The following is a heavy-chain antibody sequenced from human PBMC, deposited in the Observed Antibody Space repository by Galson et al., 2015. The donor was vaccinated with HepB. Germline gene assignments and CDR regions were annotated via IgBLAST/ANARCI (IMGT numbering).Heavy chain of an antibody. Sequence: LRLSCAASGFTFSSYSMNWVRQAPGKGLEWVSYISSSSSTIYYADSVKGRFTISRDNAKNSLYLQMNSLRAEDTAVYYCARVGADVVVPAAQPYLRYYYYYYMYVWGKGTTVTVSS. V-gene: IGHV3-48*01. D-gene: IGHD2-2*01. J-gene: IGHJ6*03. CDR2: ISSSSSTI. CDR3: ARVGADVVVPAAQPYLRYYYYYYMYV. CDR1: GFTFSSYS.